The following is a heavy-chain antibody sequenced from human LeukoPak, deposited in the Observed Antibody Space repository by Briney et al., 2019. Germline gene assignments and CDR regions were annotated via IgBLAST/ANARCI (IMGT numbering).Heavy chain of an antibody. CDR2: TDSGGTST. D-gene: IGHD2-8*01. CDR3: AKQSYARSLGE. V-gene: IGHV3-23*01. CDR1: GFPFRDFS. J-gene: IGHJ4*02. Sequence: GGSLRLSCTASGFPFRDFSMTWVRQAPGQGLEWISTTDSGGTSTYYAESVKGRFTISRDNSKDALYLQMSSLRVEDTAIYYCAKQSYARSLGEGGPGTLVTVSS.